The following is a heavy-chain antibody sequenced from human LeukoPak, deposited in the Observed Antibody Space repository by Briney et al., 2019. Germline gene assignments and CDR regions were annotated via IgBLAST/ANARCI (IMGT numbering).Heavy chain of an antibody. Sequence: QPGRSLRLSCAASGFTFTSYWMHWVRQAPGKGLVWVSRVNSDGSSTTYADSVKGRFTISRDNAKNTLYLQMNSLRAEDTAVYYCARGRYYGMDVWGQGTTVTVSS. CDR2: VNSDGSST. V-gene: IGHV3-74*01. CDR3: ARGRYYGMDV. J-gene: IGHJ6*02. CDR1: GFTFTSYW.